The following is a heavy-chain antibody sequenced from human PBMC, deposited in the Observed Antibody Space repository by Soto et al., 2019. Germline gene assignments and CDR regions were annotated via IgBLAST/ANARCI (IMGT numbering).Heavy chain of an antibody. J-gene: IGHJ4*02. V-gene: IGHV1-18*01. CDR2: ISGNSDDT. Sequence: ASVKVSCKASGYSFTSYNINWVRQAPGQGLEWMGWISGNSDDTNYAQKVQGRVTMTTDTSTGTAYMELRSLRYDDTAIYYCAREWRATTAGIDYWGQGTLVTVSS. D-gene: IGHD1-1*01. CDR1: GYSFTSYN. CDR3: AREWRATTAGIDY.